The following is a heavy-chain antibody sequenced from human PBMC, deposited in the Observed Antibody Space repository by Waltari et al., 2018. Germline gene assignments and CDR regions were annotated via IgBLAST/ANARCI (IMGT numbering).Heavy chain of an antibody. V-gene: IGHV4-59*01. J-gene: IGHJ5*02. CDR2: IYYSGST. D-gene: IGHD5-18*01. CDR3: AREMDTAMPRGGFDP. CDR1: GGSISSYY. Sequence: QVQLQESGPGLVKPSETLSLTCTVSGGSISSYYWSWIRQPPGKGLEWIGYIYYSGSTNDNPSLKSRVTISVDTSKNQFSLKRSSVTAADTAVYYCAREMDTAMPRGGFDPWGQGTLVTVSS.